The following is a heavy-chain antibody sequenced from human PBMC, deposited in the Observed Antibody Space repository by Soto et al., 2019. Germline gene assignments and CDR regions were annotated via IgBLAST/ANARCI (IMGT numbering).Heavy chain of an antibody. CDR2: IFYSGST. CDR1: GASVSSGIHY. J-gene: IGHJ6*02. CDR3: ARVDSGTFASSYYAMDV. Sequence: PSETLSLTCTVSGASVSSGIHYWSWIRQPPGKGLEWIGYIFYSGSTNYNPSLKSRVTISVDTSNNQFSLRLSSVTAADTAVYYCARVDSGTFASSYYAMDVWGQGTTVTVSS. V-gene: IGHV4-61*01. D-gene: IGHD1-26*01.